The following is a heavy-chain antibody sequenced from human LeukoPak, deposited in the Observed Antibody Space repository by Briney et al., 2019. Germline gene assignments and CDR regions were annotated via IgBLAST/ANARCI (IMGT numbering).Heavy chain of an antibody. CDR1: GGSIRSYY. V-gene: IGHV4-59*01. CDR3: ARTGYTVALDY. CDR2: IYYSGST. Sequence: PSETLSLTCTVSGGSIRSYYWSWIRQPPGKGLEWIGYIYYSGSTNYNPSLKSRVTISVDTSKNQFSLKLSSVTAADTAVYYCARTGYTVALDYWGQGTLVTVSS. J-gene: IGHJ4*02. D-gene: IGHD4-23*01.